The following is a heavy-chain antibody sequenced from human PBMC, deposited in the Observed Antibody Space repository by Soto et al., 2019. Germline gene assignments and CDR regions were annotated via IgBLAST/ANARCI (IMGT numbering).Heavy chain of an antibody. Sequence: SVKVSCKASGGTFSSYAISWVRQAPGQGLEWMGGIIPIFGTANYAQKFQGRVTITSDESTSTAYMELSSLRSEDTAVYYCAGGNCSSTSCFIYYYYYGMDVWGQGTTVTVSS. CDR2: IIPIFGTA. CDR1: GGTFSSYA. CDR3: AGGNCSSTSCFIYYYYYGMDV. J-gene: IGHJ6*02. V-gene: IGHV1-69*13. D-gene: IGHD2-2*01.